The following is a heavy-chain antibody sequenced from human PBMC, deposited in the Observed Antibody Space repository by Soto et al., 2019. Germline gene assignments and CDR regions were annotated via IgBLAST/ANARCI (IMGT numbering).Heavy chain of an antibody. D-gene: IGHD3-10*01. J-gene: IGHJ6*02. CDR3: ARVDYGSGSYYTSYYHYYYGMDV. Sequence: ASVKVSCKASGYTFTSYDINWVRQATGQGLEWMGWMNPNSGNTGYAQKFQGRVTMTRNTSISTAYMELSSLRSEDTAVYYCARVDYGSGSYYTSYYHYYYGMDVWGQGTTVTAS. CDR1: GYTFTSYD. V-gene: IGHV1-8*01. CDR2: MNPNSGNT.